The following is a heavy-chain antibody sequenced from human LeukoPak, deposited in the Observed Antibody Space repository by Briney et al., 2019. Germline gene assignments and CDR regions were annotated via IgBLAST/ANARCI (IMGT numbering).Heavy chain of an antibody. CDR2: IRYDGSHK. Sequence: GGSLRLSCAAPGFTFSSYGMHWVRQAPGKGLEWVAFIRYDGSHKYSADSVKGRFTISRDNSKNTLYLQMNSLRAEDTAVYHCAKAGLAMPPDYWGQGTLVTVSS. D-gene: IGHD2-2*01. V-gene: IGHV3-30*02. J-gene: IGHJ4*02. CDR1: GFTFSSYG. CDR3: AKAGLAMPPDY.